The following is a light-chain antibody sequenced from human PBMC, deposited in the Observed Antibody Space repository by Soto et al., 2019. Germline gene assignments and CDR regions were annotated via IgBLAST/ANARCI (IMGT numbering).Light chain of an antibody. J-gene: IGLJ1*01. CDR3: CSYTSSRIYV. V-gene: IGLV2-14*01. CDR1: SSDVGGYNY. Sequence: QSVLTQPASVSVSPGQSITISCTGTSSDVGGYNYVSWYQQHPGKAPKLMIYEVSNRPSGVSDRFSGSKSGNTASLTISGLQAEDEADYYCCSYTSSRIYVFGAGTKV. CDR2: EVS.